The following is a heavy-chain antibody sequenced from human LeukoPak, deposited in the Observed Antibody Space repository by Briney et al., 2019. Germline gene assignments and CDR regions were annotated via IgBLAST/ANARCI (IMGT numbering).Heavy chain of an antibody. CDR3: ARHVYCSNGICSDY. V-gene: IGHV4-59*08. J-gene: IGHJ4*02. D-gene: IGHD2-8*01. Sequence: SETLSLTCTVSGGSISSYSWNWIRQPPGRGLEWIGNLYYSGSTNYNPSLKSRVTMSVDTSKNQFSLKLSFVTAADTAVYYCARHVYCSNGICSDYWGQGTLVTVSS. CDR2: LYYSGST. CDR1: GGSISSYS.